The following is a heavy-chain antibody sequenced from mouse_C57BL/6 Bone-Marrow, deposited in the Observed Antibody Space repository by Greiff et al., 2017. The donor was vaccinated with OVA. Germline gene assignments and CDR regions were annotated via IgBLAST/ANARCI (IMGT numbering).Heavy chain of an antibody. Sequence: QVQLQQPGAELVRPGTSVKLSCKASGYTFTSYWMHWVKQRPGQGLEWIGVIDPSDSYTNYNQKFKGKATLTVDTSSSTAYMQLSSLTSEDSAVYYCARSGETYPRWYFDVWGTGTTVTVSS. CDR2: IDPSDSYT. CDR1: GYTFTSYW. D-gene: IGHD5-1*01. CDR3: ARSGETYPRWYFDV. V-gene: IGHV1-59*01. J-gene: IGHJ1*03.